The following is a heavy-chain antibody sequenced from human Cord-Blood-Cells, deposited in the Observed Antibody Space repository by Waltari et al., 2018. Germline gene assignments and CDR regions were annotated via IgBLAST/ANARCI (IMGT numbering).Heavy chain of an antibody. V-gene: IGHV5-51*01. CDR1: GYSFTSYW. Sequence: EVQLVQSGAEVKKPGESLKISCKGSGYSFTSYWIGWVRQMPGKGLEWMGSSYAGTSDTGYSPSLQGQVTISADKAISTADLQWSSLKASDTAMYYCARGGYYDILTGYPPDAFDIWGQGTMVTVSS. D-gene: IGHD3-9*01. J-gene: IGHJ3*02. CDR3: ARGGYYDILTGYPPDAFDI. CDR2: SYAGTSDT.